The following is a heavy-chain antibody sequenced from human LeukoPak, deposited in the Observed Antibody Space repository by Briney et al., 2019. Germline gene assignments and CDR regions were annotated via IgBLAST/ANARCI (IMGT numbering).Heavy chain of an antibody. Sequence: ASVKVSCKASGYTFTDYYMHWVRQAPGQGLEWMGWINVNSGGAKYAQKFQGRVTMTRDTSISTAYMEVTRLRSDDTAVYYCAREGDVVADVNWFDPWGQGTLVTVSS. CDR2: INVNSGGA. CDR3: AREGDVVADVNWFDP. D-gene: IGHD2-2*01. J-gene: IGHJ5*02. CDR1: GYTFTDYY. V-gene: IGHV1-2*02.